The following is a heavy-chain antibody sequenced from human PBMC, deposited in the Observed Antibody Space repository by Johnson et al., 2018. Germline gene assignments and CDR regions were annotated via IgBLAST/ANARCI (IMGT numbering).Heavy chain of an antibody. CDR2: IRSKTFVGTT. D-gene: IGHD3-10*01. V-gene: IGHV3-49*05. Sequence: VQLVQSGGGLVKPGRSLRLSCTGSDFPFRDYGLLWFRQAPGKGLEWVGLIRSKTFVGTTEYAASVRGRVTISRDDSTSIASLQMNSLETEDKAVYYCNRDCQGTYGGGRAFDYWGQGTLVTVSS. CDR1: DFPFRDYG. CDR3: NRDCQGTYGGGRAFDY. J-gene: IGHJ4*02.